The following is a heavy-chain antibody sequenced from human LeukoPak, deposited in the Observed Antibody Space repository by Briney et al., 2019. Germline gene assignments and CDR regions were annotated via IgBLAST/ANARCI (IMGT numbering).Heavy chain of an antibody. CDR3: SGGPLGKIPVS. CDR2: SRDKANSYNT. V-gene: IGHV3-72*01. D-gene: IGHD7-27*01. CDR1: GFTFSDKN. J-gene: IGHJ5*02. Sequence: GGSLRLSCAASGFTFSDKNMDWVRQAPGKGLEWVACSRDKANSYNTEYAASVKGRYTISRDHSKNSLYLQMNSTETEVTAVYYCSGGPLGKIPVSWGQGTLVTVPS.